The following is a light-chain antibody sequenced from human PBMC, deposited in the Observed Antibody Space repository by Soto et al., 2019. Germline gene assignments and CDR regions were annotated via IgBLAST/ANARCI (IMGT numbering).Light chain of an antibody. J-gene: IGLJ1*01. CDR3: SSYTSSSVPYV. CDR1: SSDVGGYNY. Sequence: QSALTQPASVSGSPGQAITISCTGTSSDVGGYNYVSWYQQHPGKAPKLMIYEVSNRPSGVSNRFSGSKSGSTASLTISGLQAEDEADEYCSSYTSSSVPYVFGTGTKLTV. CDR2: EVS. V-gene: IGLV2-14*03.